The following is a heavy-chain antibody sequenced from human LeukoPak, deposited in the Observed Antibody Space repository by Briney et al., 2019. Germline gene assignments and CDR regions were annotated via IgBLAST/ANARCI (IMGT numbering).Heavy chain of an antibody. Sequence: PSETLSLTCTVSGGSISSYYWSWIRQPAGKGLEWIGRIYTGGSTNYNPSLKSRVTISVDTSKNQFSLKLSSVTAADTAVYYCARSQGRRFLPTPPYMDVWGKGTTVTVSS. CDR3: ARSQGRRFLPTPPYMDV. D-gene: IGHD1-26*01. J-gene: IGHJ6*03. CDR1: GGSISSYY. CDR2: IYTGGST. V-gene: IGHV4-4*07.